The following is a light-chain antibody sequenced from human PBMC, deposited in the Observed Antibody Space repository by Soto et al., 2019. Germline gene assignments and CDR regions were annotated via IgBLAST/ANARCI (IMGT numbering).Light chain of an antibody. Sequence: DIQMTHSPASLSASVGDIVTITCRASQSMRTYLNWYQQKPGKAPNLLVQAASSLQSGVPSRFSGSGSGTDFTLTISSLQPEDFATYYCQQSYSTPWTFGQGTKVYIK. CDR1: QSMRTY. CDR3: QQSYSTPWT. V-gene: IGKV1-39*01. J-gene: IGKJ1*01. CDR2: AAS.